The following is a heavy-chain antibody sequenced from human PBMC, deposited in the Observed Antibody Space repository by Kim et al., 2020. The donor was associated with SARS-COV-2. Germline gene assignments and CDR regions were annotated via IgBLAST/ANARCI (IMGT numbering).Heavy chain of an antibody. J-gene: IGHJ4*02. Sequence: NYNPSLKSRVTISVDTSKNQFSLKLSSVTAADTAVYYCARTRYGDYLDYWGQGTLVTVSS. D-gene: IGHD4-17*01. V-gene: IGHV4-34*01. CDR3: ARTRYGDYLDY.